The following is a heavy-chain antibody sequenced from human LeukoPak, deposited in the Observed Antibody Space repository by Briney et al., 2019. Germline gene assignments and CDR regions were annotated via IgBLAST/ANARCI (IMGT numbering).Heavy chain of an antibody. J-gene: IGHJ6*03. CDR1: GFTFNNYA. CDR3: AKDREAGTVHYYYMDV. V-gene: IGHV3-23*01. D-gene: IGHD6-19*01. Sequence: GGSLRLSCAASGFTFNNYAMTWVRQSPGKGLEWVSVISGRGSSTYYADSVKGRFTISRDNSKNTLYLQMNSLRAEDTAVYYCAKDREAGTVHYYYMDVWGKGTTVTVSS. CDR2: ISGRGSST.